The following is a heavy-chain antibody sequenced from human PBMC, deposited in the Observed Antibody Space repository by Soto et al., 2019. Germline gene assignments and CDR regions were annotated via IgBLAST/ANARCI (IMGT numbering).Heavy chain of an antibody. J-gene: IGHJ5*02. D-gene: IGHD2-15*01. CDR3: ANLPPTPDWFDP. Sequence: QVQLVQSGGEVKRPGASVKVSCKTSGYTFSNYGITWVRQAPGQPLEWLGWISLYSDGTNYAQKFQGRVSMTTDTSTTTAYMELASLRSDDTAVYYCANLPPTPDWFDPWGQGTLVTVSS. V-gene: IGHV1-18*01. CDR1: GYTFSNYG. CDR2: ISLYSDGT.